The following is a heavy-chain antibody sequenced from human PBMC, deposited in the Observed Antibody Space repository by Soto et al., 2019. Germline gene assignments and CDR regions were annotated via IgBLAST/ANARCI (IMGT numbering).Heavy chain of an antibody. V-gene: IGHV4-31*03. J-gene: IGHJ5*02. CDR1: GGSISSGDYY. CDR2: IYYSGST. D-gene: IGHD3-3*01. CDR3: ARWWSGSRQGFDP. Sequence: QVQLQESGPGLVKPSQTLSLTCTVSGGSISSGDYYGSWIRQHPGKGLEWIGYIYYSGSTYYNPSLKSRVTISLDTSKNQFSLKLSSVTAADTAVYYCARWWSGSRQGFDPWGQGTLVTVSS.